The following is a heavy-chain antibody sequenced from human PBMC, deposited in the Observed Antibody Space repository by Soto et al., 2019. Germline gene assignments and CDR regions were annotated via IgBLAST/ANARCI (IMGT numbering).Heavy chain of an antibody. Sequence: PGGSLRLSCAASGFTFSSYSMNWVRQAPGKGLEWVSSISSSSSYIYYADSVKGRFTISRDNAKNSLYLQMNSLRAEDTAVYYCARDLRGTIFGVVIISPNHLYGMDVWGQGTTVTVS. CDR2: ISSSSSYI. J-gene: IGHJ6*02. CDR3: ARDLRGTIFGVVIISPNHLYGMDV. D-gene: IGHD3-3*01. V-gene: IGHV3-21*01. CDR1: GFTFSSYS.